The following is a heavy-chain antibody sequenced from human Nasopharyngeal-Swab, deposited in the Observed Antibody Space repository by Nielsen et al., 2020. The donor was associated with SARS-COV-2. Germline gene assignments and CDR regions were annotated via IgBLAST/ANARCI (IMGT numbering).Heavy chain of an antibody. V-gene: IGHV1-2*04. CDR3: ARDRSIAVAGTGVGAFDI. Sequence: ASVKVSCKASGYTFTGYYMHWVRQAPGQGLEWMGWINPNSGGTNYAQKFQGWVTMTRDTSISTAYMELSRLRSDDTAVYYCARDRSIAVAGTGVGAFDIWGQGKMVTVSS. CDR1: GYTFTGYY. D-gene: IGHD6-19*01. CDR2: INPNSGGT. J-gene: IGHJ3*02.